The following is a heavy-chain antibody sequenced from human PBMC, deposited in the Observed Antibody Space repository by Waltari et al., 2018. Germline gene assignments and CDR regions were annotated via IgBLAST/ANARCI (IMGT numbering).Heavy chain of an antibody. CDR2: IGWNSVAI. V-gene: IGHV3-9*01. D-gene: IGHD3-10*01. CDR3: VKGGWGFGAFYEQH. J-gene: IGHJ4*02. CDR1: GFRFDDYA. Sequence: EVQLVTSGGGLVQPGRSLRLACVGSGFRFDDYAMYWVRQRPGKGLEWLSGIGWNSVAIGYADSGRGRFSTYRDNARKSLYLQMGRLRPEDTALYYCVKGGWGFGAFYEQHWGQGIQVTVSS.